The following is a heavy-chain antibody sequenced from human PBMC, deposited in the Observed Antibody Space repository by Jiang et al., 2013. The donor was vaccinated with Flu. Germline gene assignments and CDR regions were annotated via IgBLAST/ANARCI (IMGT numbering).Heavy chain of an antibody. D-gene: IGHD3-10*01. Sequence: GTFSSYAISWVRQAPGQGLEWMEGSSLSLVQQTTHRSSRGRVTITADKSTSTAYMELSSLRSEDTAVYYCALDGSGSYYEAQFDYWGQGTLVTVSS. CDR2: SSLSLVQ. CDR1: GTFSSYA. J-gene: IGHJ4*02. V-gene: IGHV1-69*06. CDR3: ALDGSGSYYEAQFDY.